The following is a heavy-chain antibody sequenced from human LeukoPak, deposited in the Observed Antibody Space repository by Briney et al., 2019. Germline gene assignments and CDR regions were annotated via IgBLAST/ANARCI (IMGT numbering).Heavy chain of an antibody. V-gene: IGHV3-33*01. CDR2: IWYDGSNK. Sequence: GGSLRLSCAASGFSFSTYGMHWVRQAPGKGLEWVAVIWYDGSNKNYADSVKGRFTISRDNSKNALYLQINSLRAEDTAVYYCARDPGGAAVMYWYFDLWGRGALVTVSS. CDR3: ARDPGGAAVMYWYFDL. J-gene: IGHJ2*01. CDR1: GFSFSTYG. D-gene: IGHD2-21*01.